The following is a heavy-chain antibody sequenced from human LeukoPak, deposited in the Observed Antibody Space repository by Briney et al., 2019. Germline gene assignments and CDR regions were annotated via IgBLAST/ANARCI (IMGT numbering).Heavy chain of an antibody. D-gene: IGHD3-10*01. CDR2: INHSGST. J-gene: IGHJ4*02. Sequence: SETLSLTCAVYGGSFSGYYWSWIRQPPGKGLEWIGEINHSGSTNYNPSLKSRVTISVDTSKNQFSLKLSSVTAADTAVYYCARENVLLWFGESQSDWGQGTLVTVSS. CDR3: ARENVLLWFGESQSD. V-gene: IGHV4-34*01. CDR1: GGSFSGYY.